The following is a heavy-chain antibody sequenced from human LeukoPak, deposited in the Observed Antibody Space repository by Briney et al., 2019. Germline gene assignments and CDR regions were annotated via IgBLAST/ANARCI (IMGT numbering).Heavy chain of an antibody. D-gene: IGHD4-23*01. V-gene: IGHV1-69*13. CDR2: IIPIFGTA. Sequence: ASVKVSCKASGGTFSSYAISWVRQAPGQGLEWMGGIIPIFGTANYAQKFQGRVTITADESTSTAYMELSSLRSEDTAVYYCARASAYGGNPDYYYYYYMDVWGKGTTVTVSS. J-gene: IGHJ6*03. CDR3: ARASAYGGNPDYYYYYYMDV. CDR1: GGTFSSYA.